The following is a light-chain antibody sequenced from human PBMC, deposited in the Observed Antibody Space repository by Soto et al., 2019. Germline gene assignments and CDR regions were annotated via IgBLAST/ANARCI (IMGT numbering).Light chain of an antibody. CDR2: GAS. CDR3: QQYVSSVT. Sequence: EIVLTQSPGSLSLSPGERATLSCRASQSVDSSFFAWYQKKPGQAPRLLIYGASKRAISITDRFSGSGSGIDFTLTISKVEAEDFAVYYCQQYVSSVTFGQGTKVEIK. V-gene: IGKV3-20*01. CDR1: QSVDSSF. J-gene: IGKJ1*01.